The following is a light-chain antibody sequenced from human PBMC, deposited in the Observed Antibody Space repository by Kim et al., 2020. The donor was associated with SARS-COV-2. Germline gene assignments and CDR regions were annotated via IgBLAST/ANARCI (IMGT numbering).Light chain of an antibody. CDR2: KAS. J-gene: IGKJ2*01. CDR1: QRISSW. V-gene: IGKV1-5*03. CDR3: QQYKSWYT. Sequence: LAATVEDRVTITCRASQRISSWLAWYQQKPGKAPKVLISKASTLESGVSSRFSGSGSGTEFTLTISSLQPDDFATYYCQQYKSWYTFGQGTKLEI.